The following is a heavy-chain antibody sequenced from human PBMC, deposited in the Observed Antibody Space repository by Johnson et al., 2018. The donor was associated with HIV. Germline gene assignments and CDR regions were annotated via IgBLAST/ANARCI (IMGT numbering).Heavy chain of an antibody. V-gene: IGHV3-30*02. CDR1: GFTFSTYA. CDR3: AKGGVLAAGTEGYAFDI. J-gene: IGHJ3*02. CDR2: IRYDGSNK. Sequence: QMQLVESGGGVVQPGRSLRLSCAASGFTFSTYAMHWVRQAPGKGLEWVAFIRYDGSNKDSADSVKGRFTISRDNSKNTLYLQMNSLRAEDTAVYYGAKGGVLAAGTEGYAFDIWGQGTMVTVSS. D-gene: IGHD6-13*01.